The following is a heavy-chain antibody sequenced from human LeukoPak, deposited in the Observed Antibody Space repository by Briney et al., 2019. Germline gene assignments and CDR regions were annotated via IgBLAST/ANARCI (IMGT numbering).Heavy chain of an antibody. V-gene: IGHV3-7*01. J-gene: IGHJ6*03. CDR1: GFTFSSYG. D-gene: IGHD3-3*01. Sequence: PGGSLRLSCAASGFTFSSYGMNWVRQAPGKGLEWVANIKQDGSEKYYVDSVKGRFTISRDNAKNSLYLQMNSLRAEDTAVYYCARNNTYYDFWSGYVYYYYMDVWGKGTTVTVSS. CDR2: IKQDGSEK. CDR3: ARNNTYYDFWSGYVYYYYMDV.